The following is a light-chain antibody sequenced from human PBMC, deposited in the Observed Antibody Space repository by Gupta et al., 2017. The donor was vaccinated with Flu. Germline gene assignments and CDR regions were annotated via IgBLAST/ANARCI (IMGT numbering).Light chain of an antibody. CDR2: AAS. J-gene: IGKJ2*01. CDR1: QGISSY. V-gene: IGKV1-8*01. Sequence: ATRMTQSLSSFSASTGDRVTITCRASQGISSYLAWHQQKPGKAPKLLIYAASTSQSAVRSSFSGRGTGTDFTLTIMCRQSEDFATYISQQKDTYPYIFGQRTKLEIK. CDR3: QQKDTYPYI.